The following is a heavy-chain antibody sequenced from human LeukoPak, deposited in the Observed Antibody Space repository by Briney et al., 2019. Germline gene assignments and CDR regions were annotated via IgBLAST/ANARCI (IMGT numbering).Heavy chain of an antibody. Sequence: GGSLRLSCAASGFTFSNYDMHWVRHVTGKGLEWVSGIATGGDTYYPGSVKGRFTISRENGKNSLYLQMNSLRAGDTAVYYCARGNITPYYMDVWGKGTTVTISS. CDR1: GFTFSNYD. V-gene: IGHV3-13*01. CDR2: IATGGDT. CDR3: ARGNITPYYMDV. J-gene: IGHJ6*03. D-gene: IGHD2/OR15-2a*01.